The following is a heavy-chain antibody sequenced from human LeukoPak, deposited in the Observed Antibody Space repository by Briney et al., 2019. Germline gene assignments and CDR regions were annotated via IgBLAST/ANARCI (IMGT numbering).Heavy chain of an antibody. J-gene: IGHJ4*02. CDR2: IIPIFTTA. D-gene: IGHD1-14*01. V-gene: IGHV1-69*06. CDR1: GYTFNSYG. CDR3: AREREDNPLTFDY. Sequence: ASVKVSCKASGYTFNSYGISWVRQAPGQGLEWMGGIIPIFTTANYAQKFQGRVTITADKSTSTAYMELSSLRSEDTAVYYCAREREDNPLTFDYWGQGTLVTVSS.